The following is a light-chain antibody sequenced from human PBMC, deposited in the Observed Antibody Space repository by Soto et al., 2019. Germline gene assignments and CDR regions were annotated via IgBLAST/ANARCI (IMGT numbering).Light chain of an antibody. J-gene: IGLJ2*01. Sequence: QSVLTQSPSASASLGASVRLTSTLSSGHSSYAIAWHQQQPEKGPRYLMKLNSDGSHSKGDGIPDRFSGSSSGAERYLTISSLQSEDEADYYCQTWGTGIQNVVFGGGTKVTVL. CDR2: LNSDGSH. CDR3: QTWGTGIQNVV. V-gene: IGLV4-69*01. CDR1: SGHSSYA.